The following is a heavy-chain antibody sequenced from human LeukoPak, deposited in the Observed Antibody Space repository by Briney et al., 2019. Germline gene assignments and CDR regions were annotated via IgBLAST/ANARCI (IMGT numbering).Heavy chain of an antibody. CDR3: ARGYCSGGSCYSSYYYSYMDV. Sequence: SETLSLTCTVSGGSISSYYWSWIRQPPGKGLEWIGYIYYSGSTNYNPSLKSRVTISVDTSKNRFSLKLSSVTAADTAVYYCARGYCSGGSCYSSYYYSYMDVWGKGTTVTVSS. CDR2: IYYSGST. J-gene: IGHJ6*03. D-gene: IGHD2-15*01. V-gene: IGHV4-59*12. CDR1: GGSISSYY.